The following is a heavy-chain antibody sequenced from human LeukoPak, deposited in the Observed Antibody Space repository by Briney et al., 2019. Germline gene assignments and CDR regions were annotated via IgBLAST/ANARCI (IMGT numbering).Heavy chain of an antibody. CDR3: ARDLRSGSVRFDY. D-gene: IGHD3-10*01. CDR1: GGTFSSYA. CDR2: INPSGGST. Sequence: GSSVKVSCKASGGTFSSYAISWVRQAPGQGLEWMGIINPSGGSTNYAQKFQGRVTMTRDTSTSTVYMELSGLTSEDTGVYYCARDLRSGSVRFDYWGQGTLVTVSS. V-gene: IGHV1-46*01. J-gene: IGHJ4*02.